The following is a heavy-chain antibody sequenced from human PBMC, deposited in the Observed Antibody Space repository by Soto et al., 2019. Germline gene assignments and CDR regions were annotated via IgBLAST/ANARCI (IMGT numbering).Heavy chain of an antibody. CDR2: IWCDGSNK. CDR1: GFTFSSYG. CDR3: ARGYSYGYGEYFDY. Sequence: QVQLVESGGGVVQPGRSLRLSCAASGFTFSSYGMHWVRQAPGKGLEWVAVIWCDGSNKYNADCVKGRFTIYRDNSKNTLNLQMNSLRAKDTAGYYCARGYSYGYGEYFDYWGQGTLVTVSS. J-gene: IGHJ4*02. V-gene: IGHV3-33*01. D-gene: IGHD5-18*01.